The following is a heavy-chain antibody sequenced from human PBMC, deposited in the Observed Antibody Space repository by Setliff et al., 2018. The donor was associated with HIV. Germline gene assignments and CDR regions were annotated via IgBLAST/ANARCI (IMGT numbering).Heavy chain of an antibody. CDR2: IYYDGRT. CDR3: ARGDPFTDFDS. CDR1: GGSIRTGAYY. J-gene: IGHJ4*02. D-gene: IGHD3-16*01. V-gene: IGHV4-39*07. Sequence: SETLSLTCTVSGGSIRTGAYYWGWIRQPPGKGLEWIGSIYYDGRTFYKPSLKSRLTISVDTSKNQFSLSLNSVTAADTAVYYCARGDPFTDFDSWGQGTLVTVSS.